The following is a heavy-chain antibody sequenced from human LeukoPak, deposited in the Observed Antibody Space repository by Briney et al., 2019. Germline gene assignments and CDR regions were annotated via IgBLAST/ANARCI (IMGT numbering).Heavy chain of an antibody. CDR1: GFTFSSYG. CDR2: IWYDGSNK. D-gene: IGHD3-3*01. V-gene: IGHV3-33*01. J-gene: IGHJ6*02. CDR3: ARELRFLEWLFPRAYYYYYGMDV. Sequence: PGGSLRLSCAASGFTFSSYGMPWVRQAPGKGLEWVAVIWYDGSNKYYADSVKGRFTISRDNSKNTLYLQMNSLRAEDTAVYYCARELRFLEWLFPRAYYYYYGMDVWGQGTTVTVSS.